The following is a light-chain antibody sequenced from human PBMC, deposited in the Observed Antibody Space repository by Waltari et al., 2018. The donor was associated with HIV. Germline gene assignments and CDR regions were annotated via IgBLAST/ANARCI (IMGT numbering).Light chain of an antibody. J-gene: IGKJ1*01. CDR1: QSVSSN. CDR2: GAS. V-gene: IGKV3-15*01. CDR3: QQYSNWPRT. Sequence: EIVMTQSPATLSVCPGERATLSCRASQSVSSNLAWYQHKPGQAPRLFLYGASTRATGIPARFSGSGSGTDFTLTISSLQSEDFAVYYCQQYSNWPRTFGQGTKVEIK.